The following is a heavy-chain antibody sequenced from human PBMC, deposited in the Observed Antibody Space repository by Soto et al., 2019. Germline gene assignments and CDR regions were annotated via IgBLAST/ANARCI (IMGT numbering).Heavy chain of an antibody. CDR3: AKWSYTHFDY. V-gene: IGHV3-23*01. Sequence: GGSLRLSCAASGFTFSSYAMSWVRQAPGKGLEWVSGISGNSGSTCYADSVKGRFTISRDNAKNSLYLQMNSLRAEDTALYYSAKWSYTHFDYWGQGTLVTVSS. CDR2: ISGNSGST. D-gene: IGHD2-2*02. J-gene: IGHJ4*02. CDR1: GFTFSSYA.